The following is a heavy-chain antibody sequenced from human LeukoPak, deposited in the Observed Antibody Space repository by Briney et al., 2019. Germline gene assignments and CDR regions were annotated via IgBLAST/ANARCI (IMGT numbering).Heavy chain of an antibody. D-gene: IGHD2-15*01. CDR2: IYSGGST. V-gene: IGHV3-53*04. J-gene: IGHJ6*02. CDR1: GFTVSSNY. CDR3: ATTYCSGGSCYSDRYGMDV. Sequence: PGGSLRPSCAASGFTVSSNYMSWVRQAPGKGLEWVSVIYSGGSTYYADSVKGRFTISRHNSKNTLYLQMNSLRAEDTAVYYCATTYCSGGSCYSDRYGMDVWGQGTTVTVSS.